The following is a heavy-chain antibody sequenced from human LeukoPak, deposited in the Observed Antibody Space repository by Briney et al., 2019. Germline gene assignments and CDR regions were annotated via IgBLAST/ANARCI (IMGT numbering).Heavy chain of an antibody. CDR2: IYYSGST. D-gene: IGHD3-22*01. Sequence: KPSETLSLTCTVSGGSISSYYWSWIRQPPGKGLEWIGYIYYSGSTNYNPSLKSRVTISVDTSKNQFSLKLRSVTAADTAVYYCARGRQDVNMILVVMAGVSYYLDVWSKGTTVTVS. CDR3: ARGRQDVNMILVVMAGVSYYLDV. CDR1: GGSISSYY. V-gene: IGHV4-59*12. J-gene: IGHJ6*03.